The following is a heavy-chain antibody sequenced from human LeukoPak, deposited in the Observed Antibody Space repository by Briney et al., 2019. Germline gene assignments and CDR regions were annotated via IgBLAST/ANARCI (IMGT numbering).Heavy chain of an antibody. Sequence: ASVKVSCKASGYTFTGYYMHWVRQAPGQGLEWMGSINPNSGGTNYAQKFQGRVTMTRDTSISTAYMELSRLRSDDTAVYYCARQWDYYDSSGYLFDYWGQGTLVTVSS. CDR1: GYTFTGYY. D-gene: IGHD3-22*01. V-gene: IGHV1-2*02. J-gene: IGHJ4*02. CDR3: ARQWDYYDSSGYLFDY. CDR2: INPNSGGT.